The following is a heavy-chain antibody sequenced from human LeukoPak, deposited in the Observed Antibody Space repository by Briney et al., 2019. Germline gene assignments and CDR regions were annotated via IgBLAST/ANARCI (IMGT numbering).Heavy chain of an antibody. J-gene: IGHJ4*02. CDR1: GFTFSSYA. D-gene: IGHD3-10*01. CDR3: ARPTRRGFEVDY. Sequence: GGSLRLSCAASGFTFSSYAMHWVRQAPGKGLEWVAVISYDGSNKYYADSVKGRFTISRDNSKNTLYLQMNSLRAEDTAVYYCARPTRRGFEVDYWGQGTLVTVSS. V-gene: IGHV3-30-3*01. CDR2: ISYDGSNK.